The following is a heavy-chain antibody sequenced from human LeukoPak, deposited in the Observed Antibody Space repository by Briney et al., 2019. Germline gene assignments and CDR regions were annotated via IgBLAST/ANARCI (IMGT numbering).Heavy chain of an antibody. CDR1: GITFSSYW. D-gene: IGHD3-3*01. V-gene: IGHV3-74*01. CDR2: ISSDGSTT. CDR3: VREGTILGVVLNS. J-gene: IGHJ5*01. Sequence: GSLRLSCAASGITFSSYWMHWVRQAPGKGLMWVSRISSDGSTTSYADSVKGRFTISRDNAKNTLYLQMNSLRAEDTAVYHCVREGTILGVVLNSWGQGTLVTVSS.